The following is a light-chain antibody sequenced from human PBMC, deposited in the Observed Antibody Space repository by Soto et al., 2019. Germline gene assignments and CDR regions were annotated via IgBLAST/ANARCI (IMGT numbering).Light chain of an antibody. J-gene: IGKJ1*01. CDR1: QSVSSN. Sequence: ILMTQSPATLSFSPGGRATLSCRASQSVSSNLAWYQQKPGQAPRLLIQRASTRATGIPARFSGSGSGTEFTLTISSLQSEDFAVYFCQQYNNWPGTFGQGTKVDIK. V-gene: IGKV3-15*01. CDR3: QQYNNWPGT. CDR2: RAS.